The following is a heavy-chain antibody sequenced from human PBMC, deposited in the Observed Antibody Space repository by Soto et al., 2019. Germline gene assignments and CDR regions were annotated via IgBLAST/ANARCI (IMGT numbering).Heavy chain of an antibody. CDR2: IYSGGST. D-gene: IGHD1-26*01. CDR1: GFTFSSYA. CDR3: ARGCGSLDAFDI. V-gene: IGHV3-23*03. J-gene: IGHJ3*02. Sequence: EVQLLESGGGLVQPGGSLRLSCAASGFTFSSYAMSWVRQAPGKGLEWVSVIYSGGSTYYADSVKGRFTISRDNSKNTLYLQMNSLRAEDTAVYYCARGCGSLDAFDIWGQGTMVTVSS.